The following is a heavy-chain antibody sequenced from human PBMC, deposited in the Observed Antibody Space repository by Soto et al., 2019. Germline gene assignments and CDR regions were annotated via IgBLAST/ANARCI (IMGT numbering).Heavy chain of an antibody. CDR3: ARHFDKRGKNWFDP. Sequence: SETLSLTCTVSGGSISSSSYYWGWIRQPPGKGLEWIGSIYYSGSTYYNPSLKSRVTISVDTSKNQFSLKLSSVTAADTAVYYCARHFDKRGKNWFDPWGQGTLVTVSS. D-gene: IGHD3-16*01. CDR1: GGSISSSSYY. CDR2: IYYSGST. V-gene: IGHV4-39*01. J-gene: IGHJ5*02.